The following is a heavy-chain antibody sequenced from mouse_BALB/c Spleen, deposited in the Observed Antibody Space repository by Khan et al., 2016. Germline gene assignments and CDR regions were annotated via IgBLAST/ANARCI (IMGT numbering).Heavy chain of an antibody. V-gene: IGHV4-1*02. D-gene: IGHD1-2*01. Sequence: EVKLLESGGGLVQPGGSLKLSCAASGFDFSRYWMSWVRQAPGKGLEWIGEINPDSSTINYTPSLKDKFIISRDNAKNTLYLQMSNVRSEDTALYYCSRLHYYGYMNYWGQGPTLPVSS. J-gene: IGHJ2*01. CDR2: INPDSSTI. CDR3: SRLHYYGYMNY. CDR1: GFDFSRYW.